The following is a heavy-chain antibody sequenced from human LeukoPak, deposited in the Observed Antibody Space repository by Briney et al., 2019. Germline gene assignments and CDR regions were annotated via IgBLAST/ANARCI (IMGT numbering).Heavy chain of an antibody. J-gene: IGHJ4*02. CDR1: GFTFSSYA. D-gene: IGHD6-25*01. Sequence: GGSLRLSCAASGFTFSSYAMSWVRQAPGKGLEWVSSISSSSSYTYYADSVKGRFTISRDNAKNSLYLQMNSLRAEDTAVYYCARGPTASGLYYFDYWGQGTLVTVSS. V-gene: IGHV3-21*01. CDR3: ARGPTASGLYYFDY. CDR2: ISSSSSYT.